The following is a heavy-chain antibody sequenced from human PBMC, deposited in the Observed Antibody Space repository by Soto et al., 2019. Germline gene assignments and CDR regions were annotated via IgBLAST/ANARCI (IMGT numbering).Heavy chain of an antibody. V-gene: IGHV1-18*01. CDR1: DYIFSNYH. J-gene: IGHJ4*02. CDR3: VKPGDIYEFWSGYYRTANYFDF. D-gene: IGHD3-3*01. CDR2: ISGNNGNT. Sequence: QLQLVQSGAEVKRPGDSVKVSCKASDYIFSNYHINWVRQAPGQGLEWMGSISGNNGNTQYAQMFQGRVTMTTDKSTNTLYMELRSLGSGDTAVYYCVKPGDIYEFWSGYYRTANYFDFWGQGSLVTVSS.